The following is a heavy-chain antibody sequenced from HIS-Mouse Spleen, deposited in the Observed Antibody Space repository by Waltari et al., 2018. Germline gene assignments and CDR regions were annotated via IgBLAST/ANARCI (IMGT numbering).Heavy chain of an antibody. CDR1: GFTFSSYG. CDR2: IGYDGSNK. CDR3: AKGAHYYDSSGYDY. D-gene: IGHD3-22*01. Sequence: QVQLVESGGGVVQPGRSLRLSCAASGFTFSSYGMHWVRQAPGKGLEWVAVIGYDGSNKYYADSVKGRFTISRDNSKNTLYLQMNSLRAEDTAVYYCAKGAHYYDSSGYDYWGQGTLVTVSS. J-gene: IGHJ4*02. V-gene: IGHV3-33*06.